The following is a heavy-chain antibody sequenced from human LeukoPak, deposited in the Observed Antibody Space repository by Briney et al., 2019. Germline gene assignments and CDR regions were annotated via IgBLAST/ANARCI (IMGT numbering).Heavy chain of an antibody. V-gene: IGHV4-59*01. J-gene: IGHJ3*02. CDR3: ARETRGSYDAFDI. CDR1: GESITSYY. CDR2: IYYTGSS. Sequence: SETLSLTCIVSGESITSYYWSWIRQPPGKGLEWIGYIYYTGSSKYNPSLKSRVTLSVDTSENQFSLTLNSVTPADTAVYYCARETRGSYDAFDIWGQGTMVTVSS. D-gene: IGHD1-26*01.